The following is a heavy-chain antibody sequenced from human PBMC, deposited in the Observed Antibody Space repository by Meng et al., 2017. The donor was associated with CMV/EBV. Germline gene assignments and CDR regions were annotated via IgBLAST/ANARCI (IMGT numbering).Heavy chain of an antibody. V-gene: IGHV4-39*07. J-gene: IGHJ4*02. Sequence: PGGSVSSGSSYWGWIRQPPGRGLGWIGSIYYSGSTYYTPSLKSRVTISVDTSKNQFSLKLSSVTAADTAVYYCARDFRGDDSSGFDWGQGTLVTVSS. D-gene: IGHD3-22*01. CDR2: IYYSGST. CDR3: ARDFRGDDSSGFD. CDR1: GGSVSSGSSY.